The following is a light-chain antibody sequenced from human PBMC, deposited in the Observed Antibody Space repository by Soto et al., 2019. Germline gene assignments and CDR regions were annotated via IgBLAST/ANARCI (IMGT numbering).Light chain of an antibody. J-gene: IGKJ4*01. V-gene: IGKV3-11*01. CDR1: QSINNY. CDR2: DAS. CDR3: QQRSNWPPLT. Sequence: EIVLTQSPVTLSLSPGERATLSCRASQSINNYLAWYQQKPGQPPRLLIYDASNRATAIPVRFSGSGSGTDFTLTISSLEPEDFAVYYCQQRSNWPPLTFGGGTKVEIK.